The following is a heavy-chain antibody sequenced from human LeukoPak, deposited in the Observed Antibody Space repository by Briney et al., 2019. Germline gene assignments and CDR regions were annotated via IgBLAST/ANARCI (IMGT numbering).Heavy chain of an antibody. CDR3: AKHSYRVDSFTDY. J-gene: IGHJ4*02. CDR1: GFTFSSYG. D-gene: IGHD5-12*01. CDR2: IWYDGSNK. Sequence: GGSLRLSCAASGFTFSSYGMHWVRQAPGKGLEWVAVIWYDGSNKYYADSVKGRFTISRDNSKNTLYLQMNSLRAEDTAVYYCAKHSYRVDSFTDYWGQGTLVTVSS. V-gene: IGHV3-33*06.